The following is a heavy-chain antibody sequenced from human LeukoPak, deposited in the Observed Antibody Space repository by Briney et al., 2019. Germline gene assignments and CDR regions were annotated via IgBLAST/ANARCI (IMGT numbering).Heavy chain of an antibody. J-gene: IGHJ4*02. D-gene: IGHD3-10*01. Sequence: SETLSLTCAVYGGSFNGYYWSWIRQPPRKGLEWIGEINHSGSTNYNPSLKSRVTISVDTSKNQFSLKLSSVTAADTAVYYCARGSIWFGEAYISSYYFDYWGQGTLVTVSS. CDR1: GGSFNGYY. CDR2: INHSGST. V-gene: IGHV4-34*01. CDR3: ARGSIWFGEAYISSYYFDY.